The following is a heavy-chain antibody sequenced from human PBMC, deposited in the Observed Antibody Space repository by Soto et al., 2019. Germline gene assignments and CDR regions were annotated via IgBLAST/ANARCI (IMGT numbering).Heavy chain of an antibody. CDR3: ARDLDGLHDDTSGPFPRPG. J-gene: IGHJ1*01. CDR2: IHSSGSI. Sequence: SETLSLTCTVSGGSISSADYYWSWIRQAPGRGLEWIGYIHSSGSIYYNPSLKSRATMSIDTAGNQFSLKVSSVTAADTAVYYCARDLDGLHDDTSGPFPRPGWGQGTLVTVSS. D-gene: IGHD3-22*01. CDR1: GGSISSADYY. V-gene: IGHV4-30-4*01.